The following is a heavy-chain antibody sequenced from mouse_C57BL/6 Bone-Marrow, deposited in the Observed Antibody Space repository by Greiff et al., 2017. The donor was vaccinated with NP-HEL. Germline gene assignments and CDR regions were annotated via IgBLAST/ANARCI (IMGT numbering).Heavy chain of an antibody. D-gene: IGHD4-1*01. CDR3: ARSYWDVSLAY. V-gene: IGHV1-4*01. J-gene: IGHJ3*01. CDR1: GYTFTSYT. Sequence: QVQLQQSGAELARPGASVKLSCKASGYTFTSYTMHWVKQRPGQGLEWIGYINPSSGYTNYNQKFKDKATLTADKSSSTAYVQLSSLTSEDSAVYYCARSYWDVSLAYCGRGTVVTVSA. CDR2: INPSSGYT.